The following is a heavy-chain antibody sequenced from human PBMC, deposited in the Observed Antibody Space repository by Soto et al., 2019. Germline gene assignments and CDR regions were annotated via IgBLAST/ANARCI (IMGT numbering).Heavy chain of an antibody. V-gene: IGHV3-30*14. J-gene: IGHJ4*02. CDR3: SGDLGRFGEDGLWNY. CDR1: GFTFSSYA. Sequence: QVQLVESGGGVVQPGRSLRLSCAASGFTFSSYAMHWVRQAPGKGLEWVAVISYEGSNKYYADSVKGRFTISRDNSKNTLYVQMNGLRAEDTAVYYCSGDLGRFGEDGLWNYWGRGTLVIVSS. CDR2: ISYEGSNK. D-gene: IGHD3-10*01.